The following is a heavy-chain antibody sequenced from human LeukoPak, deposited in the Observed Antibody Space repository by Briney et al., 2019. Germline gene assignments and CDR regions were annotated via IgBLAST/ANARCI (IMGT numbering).Heavy chain of an antibody. V-gene: IGHV1-8*01. J-gene: IGHJ4*02. CDR3: ARAMVRGLKVIGY. CDR1: GYTFTSYD. CDR2: MNPNSGNT. D-gene: IGHD3-10*01. Sequence: ASVKASCKASGYTFTSYDINWVRQATGQGLEWMGWMNPNSGNTGYAQKFQGRVTMTRNTSISTAYMELSSLRSEDTAVYYCARAMVRGLKVIGYWGQGTLVTVSS.